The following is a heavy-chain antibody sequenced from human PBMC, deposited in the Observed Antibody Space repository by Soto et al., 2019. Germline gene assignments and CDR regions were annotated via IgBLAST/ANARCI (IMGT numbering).Heavy chain of an antibody. CDR3: ARGRVVLLWFGDHNWFDP. CDR2: INHSGST. Sequence: SETLSLTCAVYGGSFSGYYWSWIRQPPGKGLEWIGEINHSGSTNYNPSLKSRVTISVDTSKNQFSLKLSSVTAADTAVYYCARGRVVLLWFGDHNWFDPWGQGTLVTVSS. D-gene: IGHD3-10*01. V-gene: IGHV4-34*01. CDR1: GGSFSGYY. J-gene: IGHJ5*02.